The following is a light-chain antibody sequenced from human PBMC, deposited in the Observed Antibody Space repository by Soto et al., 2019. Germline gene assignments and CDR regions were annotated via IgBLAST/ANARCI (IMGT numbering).Light chain of an antibody. CDR3: QQYMSSVT. CDR1: QSVDTNF. V-gene: IGKV3-20*01. CDR2: GAS. J-gene: IGKJ1*01. Sequence: EIVLTQSPGSLSLSPGQRATLSCRASQSVDTNFFAWYQKKPGQAPSLLIYGASQRATGIPDRFSGSGSGPNFTLLIARLKPEDFAVYYCQQYMSSVTFGQGTKVEIK.